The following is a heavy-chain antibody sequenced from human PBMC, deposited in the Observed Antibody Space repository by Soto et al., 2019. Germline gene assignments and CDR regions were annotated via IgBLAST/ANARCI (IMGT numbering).Heavy chain of an antibody. CDR1: GFTFSSYA. CDR2: ISGSGDTT. D-gene: IGHD6-19*01. Sequence: GGSLRLSCAASGFTFSSYAMSWVRQAPGKGLEWVSGISGSGDTTYYADSVKGRFTISRDNSKNTLYLQMNSLRDEDTAVYYCAKVSSGWYEGYYYYYGMDVWGQGTTVTVSS. CDR3: AKVSSGWYEGYYYYYGMDV. V-gene: IGHV3-23*01. J-gene: IGHJ6*02.